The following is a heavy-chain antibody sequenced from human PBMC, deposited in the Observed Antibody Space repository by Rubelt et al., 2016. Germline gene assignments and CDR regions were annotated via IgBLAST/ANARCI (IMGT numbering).Heavy chain of an antibody. CDR3: ARDELAVAGRWKFYWYFDL. CDR2: SGGST. V-gene: IGHV3-53*01. D-gene: IGHD6-19*01. J-gene: IGHJ2*01. Sequence: SGGSTYYADSVKGRFTISRDNSKNTLYLQMNSLRAEDTAVYYCARDELAVAGRWKFYWYFDLWGRGTLVTVSS.